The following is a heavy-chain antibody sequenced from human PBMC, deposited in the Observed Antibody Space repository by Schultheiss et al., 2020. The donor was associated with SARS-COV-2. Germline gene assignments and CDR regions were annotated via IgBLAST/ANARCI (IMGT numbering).Heavy chain of an antibody. CDR2: IYYSGST. J-gene: IGHJ4*02. V-gene: IGHV4-34*01. CDR3: ARARTGYDSSGPRPSYFDY. Sequence: SETLSLTCAVYGGSFSGYYWSWIRQPPGKGLEWIGYIYYSGSTYYNPSLKSRVTISVDKSKNQFSLKLSSVTAADTAVYYCARARTGYDSSGPRPSYFDYWGQGTLVTVSS. D-gene: IGHD3-22*01. CDR1: GGSFSGYY.